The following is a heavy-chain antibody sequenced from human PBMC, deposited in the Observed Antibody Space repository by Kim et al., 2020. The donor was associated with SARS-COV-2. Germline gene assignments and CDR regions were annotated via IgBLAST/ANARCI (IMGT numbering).Heavy chain of an antibody. J-gene: IGHJ6*02. Sequence: GGSLRLSCAASGFTFDDYAMHWVRQAPGKGLEWVSLISGDGGSTYYADSVKGRFTISRDNSKNSLYLQMNSLRTEDTALYYCAKDMYDTLYGRKGWYDILTGYTPFYYYGMDVWGQGTTVTVSS. V-gene: IGHV3-43*02. D-gene: IGHD3-9*01. CDR2: ISGDGGST. CDR1: GFTFDDYA. CDR3: AKDMYDTLYGRKGWYDILTGYTPFYYYGMDV.